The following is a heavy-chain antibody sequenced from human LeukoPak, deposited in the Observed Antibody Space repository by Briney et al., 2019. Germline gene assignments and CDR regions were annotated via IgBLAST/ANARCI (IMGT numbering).Heavy chain of an antibody. CDR3: AKRSVWGTAMAHYYFDY. J-gene: IGHJ4*02. D-gene: IGHD5-18*01. Sequence: GGSLRLSCAASGFTFSSYAMSWVRQAPGKGLEWVSAISGSGGSTYYADSVKGRFTISRDNSKNTLYLQMNSPRAEDTAVYYCAKRSVWGTAMAHYYFDYWGQGTLVTVSS. CDR2: ISGSGGST. V-gene: IGHV3-23*01. CDR1: GFTFSSYA.